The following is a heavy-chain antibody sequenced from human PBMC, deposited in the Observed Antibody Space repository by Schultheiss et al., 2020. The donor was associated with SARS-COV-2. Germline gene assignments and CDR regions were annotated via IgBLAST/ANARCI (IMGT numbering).Heavy chain of an antibody. Sequence: GESLKISCKASGYTFTGYYMHWVRQAPGQGLEWMGWINPNSGGTNYAQKFQGRVTMTRDTSISTAYMELSRLRSDDTAVYYCARGGNYDFWSGSLYYYYYMDVWGKGTTVTVSS. V-gene: IGHV1-2*02. CDR2: INPNSGGT. D-gene: IGHD3-3*01. J-gene: IGHJ6*03. CDR3: ARGGNYDFWSGSLYYYYYMDV. CDR1: GYTFTGYY.